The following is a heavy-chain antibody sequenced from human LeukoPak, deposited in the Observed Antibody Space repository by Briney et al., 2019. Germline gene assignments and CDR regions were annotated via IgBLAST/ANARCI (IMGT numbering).Heavy chain of an antibody. D-gene: IGHD5-18*01. V-gene: IGHV4-34*01. J-gene: IGHJ4*02. CDR2: INHSGST. CDR3: ARGWIQLWSV. CDR1: GGSFSGYY. Sequence: SETLSLTCAVYGGSFSGYYWSWIRQPPGKGLEWIGEINHSGSTNYNPSLKNRVTISVDTSKNQFSLKLSSVTAADTAVYYCARGWIQLWSVWGQGTLVTVSS.